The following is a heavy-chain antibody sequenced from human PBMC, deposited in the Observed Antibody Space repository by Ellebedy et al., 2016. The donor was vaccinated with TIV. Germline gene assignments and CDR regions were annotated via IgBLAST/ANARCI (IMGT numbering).Heavy chain of an antibody. D-gene: IGHD6-13*01. V-gene: IGHV3-7*01. Sequence: GESLKISXAASGFTFSNYWMSWVRQAPGKGLEWVANIKKDGSENYYVDSVKGRFTISRDNTKDSLYLQMNSLTVEDTAVYYCARHARYSNSWSLSYFEHWGQGTLVTVSS. J-gene: IGHJ1*01. CDR1: GFTFSNYW. CDR3: ARHARYSNSWSLSYFEH. CDR2: IKKDGSEN.